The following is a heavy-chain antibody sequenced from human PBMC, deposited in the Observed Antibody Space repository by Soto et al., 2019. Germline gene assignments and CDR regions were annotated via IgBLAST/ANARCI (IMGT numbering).Heavy chain of an antibody. J-gene: IGHJ6*02. Sequence: LRLSCAASGFTFSSYSMNWVRQAPGKGLEWVSSISSSSSYIYYADSVKGRFTISRDNAKNSLYLQMNSLRAEDTAVYYCARSRIAARSTRYYYGMDVWGQGTTVTVSS. D-gene: IGHD6-6*01. CDR1: GFTFSSYS. CDR2: ISSSSSYI. CDR3: ARSRIAARSTRYYYGMDV. V-gene: IGHV3-21*01.